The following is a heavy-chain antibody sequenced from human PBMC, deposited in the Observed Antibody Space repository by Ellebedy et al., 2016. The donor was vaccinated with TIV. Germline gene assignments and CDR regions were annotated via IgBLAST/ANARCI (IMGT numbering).Heavy chain of an antibody. CDR1: GFMFRSHG. J-gene: IGHJ3*02. V-gene: IGHV3-30*02. CDR3: ARDTDSGWYDYAFDI. CDR2: IQYDGSNK. Sequence: GESLKISXGASGFMFRSHGLHWVRQAPGKGLEWVVTIQYDGSNKYYGDSVKGRFTISRDNAKNTLYLQMDSLRAEDTDVYYCARDTDSGWYDYAFDIWGQGTMVTVSS. D-gene: IGHD6-19*01.